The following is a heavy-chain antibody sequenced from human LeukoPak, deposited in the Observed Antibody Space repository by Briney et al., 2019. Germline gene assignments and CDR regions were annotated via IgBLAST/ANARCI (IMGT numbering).Heavy chain of an antibody. J-gene: IGHJ4*02. D-gene: IGHD5-12*01. CDR2: IYPGDSDT. Sequence: GESLKISCKGSGYSFTSYWIGWVRQMPGKALEWMGIIYPGDSDTRYSPSFQGQVTISADKSISTAYLQWSSLKASDTAMYYCARTGGGYSGSDFFDYWGQGTLVTVSS. CDR3: ARTGGGYSGSDFFDY. CDR1: GYSFTSYW. V-gene: IGHV5-51*01.